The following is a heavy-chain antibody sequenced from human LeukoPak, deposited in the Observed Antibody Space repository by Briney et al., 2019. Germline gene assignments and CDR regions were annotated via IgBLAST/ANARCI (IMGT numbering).Heavy chain of an antibody. V-gene: IGHV4-39*07. CDR1: GGSISSSSYY. D-gene: IGHD6-13*01. J-gene: IGHJ4*02. CDR2: INHSGST. Sequence: SETLSLTCTVSGGSISSSSYYWGWIRQPPGKGLEWIGEINHSGSTNYNPSLKSRVTISVDTSKNQFSLKLSSVTAADTAVYYCARDRAAAVDYWGQGTLVTVSS. CDR3: ARDRAAAVDY.